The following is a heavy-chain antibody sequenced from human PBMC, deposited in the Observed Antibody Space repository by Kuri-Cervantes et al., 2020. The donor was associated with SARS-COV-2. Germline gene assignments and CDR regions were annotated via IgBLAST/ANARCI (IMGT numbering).Heavy chain of an antibody. CDR1: GFAFSSHA. CDR2: IRSGGAST. D-gene: IGHD3-16*01. J-gene: IGHJ5*02. V-gene: IGHV3-23*01. CDR3: ARDRGAFGGWFDP. Sequence: GESLKISCAASGFAFSSHAMSWARQTPEKGLEWVSAIRSGGASTSYADSVMGRFSISRDDSKNTLYLQMNGLRVEDTAVYFCARDRGAFGGWFDPWGQGTLVTVSS.